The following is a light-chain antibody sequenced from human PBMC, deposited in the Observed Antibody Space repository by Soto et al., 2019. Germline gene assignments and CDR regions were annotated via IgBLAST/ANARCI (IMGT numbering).Light chain of an antibody. Sequence: QSVLTQPASVSASPGQSVTISCTGTSSDIGAYKYVSWYQHHPGKSPRRLISEVSKRPPGVSNRFAAAKSGNTAYLPISGLEAEDEADYYCCSYRSSSTLVFGGGTQLTVL. CDR1: SSDIGAYKY. J-gene: IGLJ2*01. CDR3: CSYRSSSTLV. CDR2: EVS. V-gene: IGLV2-14*01.